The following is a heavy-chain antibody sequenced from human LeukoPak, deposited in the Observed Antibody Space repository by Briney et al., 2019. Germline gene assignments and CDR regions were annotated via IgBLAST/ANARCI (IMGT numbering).Heavy chain of an antibody. V-gene: IGHV4-34*01. CDR2: INHSGST. D-gene: IGHD3-22*01. Sequence: ASETLSLTCAVYGGSFSGYYWSWIRQPPGKGLEWIGEINHSGSTNYNPSLKSRVTISVDTSKNQFSLKLSSVTAADTAVYYCARAGNYYYSSGYYSHFDYWGQGTLVTVSS. CDR3: ARAGNYYYSSGYYSHFDY. J-gene: IGHJ4*02. CDR1: GGSFSGYY.